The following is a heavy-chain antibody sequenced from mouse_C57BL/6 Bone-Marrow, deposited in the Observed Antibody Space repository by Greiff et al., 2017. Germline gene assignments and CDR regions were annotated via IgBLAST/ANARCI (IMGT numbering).Heavy chain of an antibody. D-gene: IGHD1-1*01. Sequence: DVKLQESGPVLVKPGASVKMSCKASGYTFTDYYMNWVKQSHGKSLEWIGVINPYNGGTSYNQKFKGKATLTVDKSSSTAYMELNSLTSEDSAVYYCARNYYGPYWYFDVWGTGTTVTVSS. CDR3: ARNYYGPYWYFDV. V-gene: IGHV1-19*01. CDR2: INPYNGGT. CDR1: GYTFTDYY. J-gene: IGHJ1*03.